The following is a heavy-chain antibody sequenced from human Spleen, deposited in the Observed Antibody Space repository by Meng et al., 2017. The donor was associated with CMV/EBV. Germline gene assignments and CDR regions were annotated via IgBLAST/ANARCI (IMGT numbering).Heavy chain of an antibody. D-gene: IGHD7-27*01. V-gene: IGHV4-39*07. CDR2: IHYSGST. J-gene: IGHJ6*02. Sequence: SETLSLTCTVSGGSISSSSYYCGWIRQPPGKGLEWIGGIHYSGSTYYNPSLKSRVTISVDTSKNQFSLKMSSVTAADTAVYYCASELTGASPGGMDVWGQGTTVTVSS. CDR1: GGSISSSSYY. CDR3: ASELTGASPGGMDV.